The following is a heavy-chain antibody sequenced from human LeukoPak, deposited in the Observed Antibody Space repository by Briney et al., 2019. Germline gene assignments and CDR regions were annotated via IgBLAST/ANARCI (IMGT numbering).Heavy chain of an antibody. J-gene: IGHJ4*02. CDR3: ARGEAAHDY. V-gene: IGHV4-34*01. Sequence: PSETLSLTCAVYGGSFSGYYWSWIRQPPGTGLEWTGEINHSGSTNYNPSLKSRVTISVDTSKNQFSLKLSSVTAADTAVYYCARGEAAHDYWGQGTLVTVSS. D-gene: IGHD6-6*01. CDR2: INHSGST. CDR1: GGSFSGYY.